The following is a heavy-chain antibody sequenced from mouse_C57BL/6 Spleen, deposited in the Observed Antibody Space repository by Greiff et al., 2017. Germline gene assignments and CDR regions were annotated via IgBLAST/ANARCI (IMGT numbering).Heavy chain of an antibody. CDR1: GYTFTSYW. CDR2: IDPSDSYT. Sequence: QVQLKQPGAELVKPGASVTLSCKASGYTFTSYWMQWVKQRPGQGLEWIGEIDPSDSYTNYNQKFKGKATLTVDTSSSTAYMQLSSLTSEDSAVYFCARRDYDVRSAMDYWGQGTSVTVSS. V-gene: IGHV1-50*01. CDR3: ARRDYDVRSAMDY. J-gene: IGHJ4*01. D-gene: IGHD2-4*01.